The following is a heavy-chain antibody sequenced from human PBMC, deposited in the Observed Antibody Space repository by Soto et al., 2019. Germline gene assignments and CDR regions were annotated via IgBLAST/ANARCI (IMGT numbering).Heavy chain of an antibody. Sequence: QVQLVQSGAEVKKPGSSVKVSCKASGGTFSSYAISWVRQAPGQGLEWMGGIIPIFGTANYAQKFQGRVTITAAESTSTAYMELSSMRSEDTAVYYCARGSRVVTISGFEPWGQGTLVTVSS. CDR1: GGTFSSYA. J-gene: IGHJ5*02. CDR2: IIPIFGTA. CDR3: ARGSRVVTISGFEP. D-gene: IGHD3-3*01. V-gene: IGHV1-69*01.